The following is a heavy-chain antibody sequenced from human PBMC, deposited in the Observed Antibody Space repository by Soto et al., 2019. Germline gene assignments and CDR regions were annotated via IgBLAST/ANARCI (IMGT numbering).Heavy chain of an antibody. J-gene: IGHJ3*02. CDR3: AKVRRDYYDSSGYYREAFDI. V-gene: IGHV3-23*01. Sequence: GRSLRLSCAASGFTLSSYAMSWVRQAPGKGLEWVSAISGSGGSTYYADSVKGRFTISRDNSKNTLYLQMNSLRAEDTAVYYCAKVRRDYYDSSGYYREAFDIWGQGTMVTVSS. CDR2: ISGSGGST. CDR1: GFTLSSYA. D-gene: IGHD3-22*01.